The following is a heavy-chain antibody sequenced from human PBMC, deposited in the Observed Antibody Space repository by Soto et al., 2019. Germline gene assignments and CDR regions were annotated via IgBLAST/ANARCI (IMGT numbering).Heavy chain of an antibody. Sequence: QVQLVQSGGGAVQAGNSLRLSCTASGVTFTSSSFHWVRQAPGKGLEWVAVISEHGDRQYATESVRGRFLISRDSSKNTVYLQMNSLRPEDTGVSFCARRLATPVSALGYWGQGALFTFS. CDR3: ARRLATPVSALGY. V-gene: IGHV3-30-3*01. D-gene: IGHD1-26*01. J-gene: IGHJ4*02. CDR1: GVTFTSSS. CDR2: ISEHGDRQ.